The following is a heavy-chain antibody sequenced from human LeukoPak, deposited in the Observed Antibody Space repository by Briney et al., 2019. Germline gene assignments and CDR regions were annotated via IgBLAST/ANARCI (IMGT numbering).Heavy chain of an antibody. Sequence: PSETLSLTCTVSGYSISSGYYWGWIRQPPGKGLEWIGSFYDSGNTYYNPSLKSRVTISVDTSRYQFSLKVRSVTAADTAVYFCARGKSRGSHIDYWGQGTLVTVSS. V-gene: IGHV4-38-2*02. CDR2: FYDSGNT. CDR1: GYSISSGYY. D-gene: IGHD1-26*01. J-gene: IGHJ4*02. CDR3: ARGKSRGSHIDY.